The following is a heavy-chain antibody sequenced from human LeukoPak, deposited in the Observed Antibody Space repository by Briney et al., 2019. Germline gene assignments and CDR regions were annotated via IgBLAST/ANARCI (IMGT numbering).Heavy chain of an antibody. CDR1: GSTFSGHG. J-gene: IGHJ6*04. V-gene: IGHV3-33*01. D-gene: IGHD3-3*01. CDR3: GRVLAILGNDYGMDL. CDR2: IWYDGTKK. Sequence: GGSLRLSCAASGSTFSGHGMHWVRQAPGKGLEWVAVIWYDGTKKYYADSVKGRFTISRDNSKNTLYLQMNSVRAEDTAVYYWGRVLAILGNDYGMDLGAKGTRVPVPS.